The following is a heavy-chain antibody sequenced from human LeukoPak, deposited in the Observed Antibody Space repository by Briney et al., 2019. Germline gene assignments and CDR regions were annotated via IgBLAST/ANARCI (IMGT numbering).Heavy chain of an antibody. CDR1: GFTFSNAW. J-gene: IGHJ6*02. CDR2: IKSKTDGGTT. V-gene: IGHV3-15*01. D-gene: IGHD6-13*01. CDR3: TTAPGDSSNMDYYYYGMDV. Sequence: PGGSLRLSCAASGFTFSNAWMSWVRQAPGKGLERVGRIKSKTDGGTTDYAAPVKGRFTISRDDSKNTLYLQMNSLKTEDTAVYYCTTAPGDSSNMDYYYYGMDVWGQGTTVTVSS.